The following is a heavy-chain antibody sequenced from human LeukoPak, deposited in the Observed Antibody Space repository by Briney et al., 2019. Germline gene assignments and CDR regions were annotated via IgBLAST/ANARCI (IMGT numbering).Heavy chain of an antibody. D-gene: IGHD5-18*01. V-gene: IGHV3-7*01. CDR3: ARDLSGVTGYTYGRGIDY. J-gene: IGHJ4*02. CDR2: IKQDGSEK. CDR1: GFTFSSYW. Sequence: GGSLRLSCAASGFTFSSYWMSWVRQAPGKGLEWVANIKQDGSEKYYVDSVKGRFTISRDNAKNSLYLQMKSLRAEDTAVYYCARDLSGVTGYTYGRGIDYWGQGTLVTVSS.